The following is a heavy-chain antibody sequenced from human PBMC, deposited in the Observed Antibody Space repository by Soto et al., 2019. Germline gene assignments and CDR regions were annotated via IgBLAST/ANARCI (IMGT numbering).Heavy chain of an antibody. CDR2: ISSSSSYI. V-gene: IGHV3-21*01. CDR3: ERDLITGIAARRVDY. D-gene: IGHD6-6*01. CDR1: GFTFSSYS. Sequence: PWGSRRLSCAASGFTFSSYSMNWVRQAPGKGLEWVSSISSSSSYIYYADSVKGRFTISRDNAKNSLYLQMNSLRAEDTAVYYCERDLITGIAARRVDYWGQGTLVTVSS. J-gene: IGHJ4*02.